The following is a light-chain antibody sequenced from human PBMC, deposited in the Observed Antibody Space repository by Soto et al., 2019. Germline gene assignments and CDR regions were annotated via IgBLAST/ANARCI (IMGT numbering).Light chain of an antibody. CDR2: YND. J-gene: IGLJ3*02. CDR1: TSNIGSNY. CDR3: ATWDDRLTAWV. Sequence: QSVLTQPPSASGTPGQGVTISCSGSTSNIGSNYVYWYQQLPGKAPKLLMYYNDMLPSGVSDRFSGSKSGTSASLAISGLQSEDEGDYYCATWDDRLTAWVFGAGTKLTVL. V-gene: IGLV1-47*02.